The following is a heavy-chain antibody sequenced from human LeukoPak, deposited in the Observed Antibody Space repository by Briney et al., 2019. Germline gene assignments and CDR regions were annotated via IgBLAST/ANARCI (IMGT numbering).Heavy chain of an antibody. V-gene: IGHV4-31*03. CDR2: IYYSGST. CDR3: ARAVRKLIRQDFDY. J-gene: IGHJ4*02. D-gene: IGHD3-10*01. CDR1: GGSISSGGYY. Sequence: PSETLSLTCTVSGGSISSGGYYWSWIRQHPVKGLEWIGYIYYSGSTYYNPSLKSRVTISVDTSKNQFSLKLSSVTAADTAVYYCARAVRKLIRQDFDYWGQGTLVTVSS.